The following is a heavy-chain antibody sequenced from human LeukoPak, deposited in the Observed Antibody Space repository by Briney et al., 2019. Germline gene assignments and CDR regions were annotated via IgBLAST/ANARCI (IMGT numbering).Heavy chain of an antibody. D-gene: IGHD3-16*01. CDR1: GGSISSYY. Sequence: SETLSLTCTVSGGSISSYYWSWIRQPPGKGPEWIGYIYYSGSTNYNPSLKSRVTISVNTSKNQFSLKLSSVTAADTAVYYCARGDRGNYFDYWGQGTLVTVSS. CDR2: IYYSGST. CDR3: ARGDRGNYFDY. J-gene: IGHJ4*02. V-gene: IGHV4-59*12.